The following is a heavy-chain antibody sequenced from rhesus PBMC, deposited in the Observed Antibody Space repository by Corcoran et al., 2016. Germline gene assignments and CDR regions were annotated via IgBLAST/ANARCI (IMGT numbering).Heavy chain of an antibody. V-gene: IGHV1-111*02. Sequence: EVQLVQSGAEVKKPGASVKISCKASGYTFTDYYLHWVRQAPEKGLEWMGRVDPEDGEAIHAQKFQDRVTSTADTSTDTAYMGLSSLRSEDTAVYYCATVRVLGAAGPDSYFDYWGQGVLVTVSS. CDR2: VDPEDGEA. J-gene: IGHJ4*01. D-gene: IGHD6-13*01. CDR3: ATVRVLGAAGPDSYFDY. CDR1: GYTFTDYY.